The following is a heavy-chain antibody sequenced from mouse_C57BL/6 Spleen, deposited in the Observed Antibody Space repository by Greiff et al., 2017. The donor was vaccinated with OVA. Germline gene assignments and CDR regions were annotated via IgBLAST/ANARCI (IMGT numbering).Heavy chain of an antibody. CDR2: INNNGSSP. V-gene: IGHV5-16*01. J-gene: IGHJ1*03. CDR3: ARGLGLGWYFDV. CDR1: GFTFSDYY. D-gene: IGHD4-1*01. Sequence: EVQRVEPEGGLVQPGSSMKLSCTASGFTFSDYYMAWVRQVPEKGLEWVANINNNGSSPYSLDSLKSRFTFSRYNAKNILYLQMSSLKSEDTATYYCARGLGLGWYFDVWGTGTTVTVSS.